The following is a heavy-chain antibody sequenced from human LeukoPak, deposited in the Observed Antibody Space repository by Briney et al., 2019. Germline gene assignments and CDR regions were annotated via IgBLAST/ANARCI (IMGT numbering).Heavy chain of an antibody. V-gene: IGHV3-74*01. D-gene: IGHD1-26*01. CDR3: LTVVETTIAAFDI. CDR1: GFTFSNYW. Sequence: GGSLRLSCAASGFTFSNYWLHWVRQAPGKGLVWVSRIDANAKTTSYADSVKGRFTISTDNAKKTLYLQMNSLRVENTAVYYCLTVVETTIAAFDIWGQGTMVTVSS. J-gene: IGHJ3*02. CDR2: IDANAKTT.